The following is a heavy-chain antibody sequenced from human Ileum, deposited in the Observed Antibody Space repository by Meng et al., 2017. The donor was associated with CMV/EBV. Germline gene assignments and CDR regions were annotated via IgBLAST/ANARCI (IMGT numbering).Heavy chain of an antibody. CDR2: TKQDESEK. Sequence: GESLKISCAASGFTFNKYCMTWVRQSPGKGLEWVAITKQDESEKHYVDSVKGRFTIFRDDAKNSLYLQMNSLSAEDTAVYFCARWGDEEANFGLDHWGQGILVTVSS. CDR1: GFTFNKYC. CDR3: ARWGDEEANFGLDH. J-gene: IGHJ4*02. V-gene: IGHV3-7*01. D-gene: IGHD4/OR15-4a*01.